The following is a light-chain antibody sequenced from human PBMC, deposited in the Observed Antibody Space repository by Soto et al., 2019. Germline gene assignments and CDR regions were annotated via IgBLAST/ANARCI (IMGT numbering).Light chain of an antibody. CDR2: KAS. Sequence: DIQMTQSPSTLSASVGDRVTITCRASQSISSWLAWYQQKPGKAPKLLIYKASSLESGVPSRFSGSGSGTEFTLTISSLQPDDFATYYCQPYNSYPYTFGQGTKLDIK. J-gene: IGKJ2*01. CDR1: QSISSW. CDR3: QPYNSYPYT. V-gene: IGKV1-5*03.